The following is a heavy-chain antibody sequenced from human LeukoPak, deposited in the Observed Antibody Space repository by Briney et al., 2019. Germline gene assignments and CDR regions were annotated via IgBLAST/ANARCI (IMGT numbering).Heavy chain of an antibody. CDR3: AKDSNVDTPMVTDEAFDI. Sequence: GGSLRLSCAASGFTFSSYAMSWVRQAPGKGLEWGSAISGSGGSTYYADSVKGRFTISRDNSKNTLYLQMNSLRAEDTAVYYCAKDSNVDTPMVTDEAFDIWGQGTMVTVSS. CDR2: ISGSGGST. J-gene: IGHJ3*02. CDR1: GFTFSSYA. D-gene: IGHD5-18*01. V-gene: IGHV3-23*01.